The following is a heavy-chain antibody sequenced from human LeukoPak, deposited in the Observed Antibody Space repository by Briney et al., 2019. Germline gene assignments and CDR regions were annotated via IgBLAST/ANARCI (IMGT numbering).Heavy chain of an antibody. Sequence: SETLSLTCTVSACSISGHSWNWIRQPPGKGLGWIGDIYYSGSTRYNPSLESRVTISLETSKNQFSLSLISVTAADTAVYYCAREPRWYYYDSASYYFDYWGQGTLVTVSS. D-gene: IGHD3-22*01. CDR3: AREPRWYYYDSASYYFDY. CDR2: IYYSGST. CDR1: ACSISGHS. J-gene: IGHJ4*02. V-gene: IGHV4-59*11.